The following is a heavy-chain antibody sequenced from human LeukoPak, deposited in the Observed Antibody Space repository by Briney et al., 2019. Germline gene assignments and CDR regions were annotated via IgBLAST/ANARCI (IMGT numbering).Heavy chain of an antibody. CDR3: AREEVVVPATHYHGMGV. CDR2: TYYRSKWYN. V-gene: IGHV6-1*01. D-gene: IGHD2-15*01. J-gene: IGHJ6*02. CDR1: GDRLSSNSAA. Sequence: PSQTLSLTCAISGDRLSSNSAAWNWIRQSPSRGLEWLGRTYYRSKWYNDYAGSVKSRIIINADTSKNHFSLQQKSVTPEDTAVYFCAREEVVVPATHYHGMGVWGQGTTVTVSS.